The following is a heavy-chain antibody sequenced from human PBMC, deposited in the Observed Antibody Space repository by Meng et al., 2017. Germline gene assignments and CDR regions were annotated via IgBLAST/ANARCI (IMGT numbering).Heavy chain of an antibody. V-gene: IGHV1-69*13. J-gene: IGHJ6*02. CDR2: IIPIFGTA. CDR3: ATTQYSYGYRFYYYYGMDV. D-gene: IGHD5-18*01. CDR1: GGTFSSYA. Sequence: SVKVSCKASGGTFSSYAISWVRQAPGQGLEWMGGIIPIFGTANYAQKFQGRVTITADESTSTAYMELSSLRSEDTAVYYRATTQYSYGYRFYYYYGMDVWGQGTTVTVSS.